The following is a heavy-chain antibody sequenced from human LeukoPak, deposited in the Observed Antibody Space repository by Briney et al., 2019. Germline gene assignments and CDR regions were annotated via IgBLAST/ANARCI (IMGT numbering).Heavy chain of an antibody. J-gene: IGHJ4*02. CDR2: ISGSGGST. CDR1: GFTFSSYA. D-gene: IGHD6-13*01. CDR3: ARAEGSWRGEARMGYYFDY. Sequence: GGSLRLSCGASGFTFSSYAMSWVRQAPGKGLEWVSAISGSGGSTYYADSVKGRFTISRDNSKNTLYLQMNSLRVEDTAVYYCARAEGSWRGEARMGYYFDYWGQGTPVTVSS. V-gene: IGHV3-23*01.